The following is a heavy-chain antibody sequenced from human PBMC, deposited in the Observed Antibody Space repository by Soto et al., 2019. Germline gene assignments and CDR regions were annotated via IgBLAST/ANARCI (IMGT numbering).Heavy chain of an antibody. V-gene: IGHV1-69*13. D-gene: IGHD3-10*01. Sequence: SVKVSCKASGGTFSSYAISWVRQAPGQGLEWIGRNINIFDTANYAQKYQGRVTITSDESTSTAYMELSSLRSEDTAVYYCAAYGSGSGTTDYYYYGMDVWGQGTTVTVSS. CDR2: NINIFDTA. CDR3: AAYGSGSGTTDYYYYGMDV. J-gene: IGHJ6*02. CDR1: GGTFSSYA.